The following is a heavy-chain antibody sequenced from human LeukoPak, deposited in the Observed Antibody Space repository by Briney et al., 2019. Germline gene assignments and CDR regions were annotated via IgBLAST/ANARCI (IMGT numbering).Heavy chain of an antibody. D-gene: IGHD2-15*01. J-gene: IGHJ4*02. CDR3: ARDGFGGY. V-gene: IGHV4-59*01. CDR2: ISYSGST. CDR1: GGSISSYY. Sequence: SATLSLTCTVSGGSISSYYWSWIRQPPGKGLEWIGYISYSGSTNYNPSLKSRVTISVDTSKNQFSLKLTSVTAADTAVYYCARDGFGGYWGQGTLVTVSS.